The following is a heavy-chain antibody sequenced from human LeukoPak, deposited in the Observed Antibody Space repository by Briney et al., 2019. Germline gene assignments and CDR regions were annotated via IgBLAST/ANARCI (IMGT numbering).Heavy chain of an antibody. CDR3: ARVAYSGYDYRGYFDY. D-gene: IGHD5-12*01. Sequence: PSETLSLTCAVSGGSISSSNWWSWVRQPPGKGLEWIGRIFHTGTTDYKTSLKGRVTISVDKSKNQFSLKLTSVTAADTAVYYCARVAYSGYDYRGYFDYWGQGTLVTVSS. J-gene: IGHJ4*02. CDR1: GGSISSSNW. V-gene: IGHV4-4*02. CDR2: IFHTGTT.